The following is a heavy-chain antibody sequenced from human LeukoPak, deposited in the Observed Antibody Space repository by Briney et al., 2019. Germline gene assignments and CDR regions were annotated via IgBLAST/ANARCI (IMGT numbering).Heavy chain of an antibody. Sequence: GGSLRLSCAASGFDFSSNWMHWVRHAPGQGLVWVSRIKGDGISTNYADSVKGRFTISRDIAKNTLYLQMNSLRAEDTAVYYCAKDMTDHGDYRPFDYWGQGTLVTVSS. CDR2: IKGDGIST. D-gene: IGHD4-17*01. J-gene: IGHJ4*02. CDR1: GFDFSSNW. CDR3: AKDMTDHGDYRPFDY. V-gene: IGHV3-74*01.